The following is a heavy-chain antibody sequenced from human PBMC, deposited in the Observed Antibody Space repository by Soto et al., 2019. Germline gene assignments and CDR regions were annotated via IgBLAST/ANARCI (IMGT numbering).Heavy chain of an antibody. V-gene: IGHV4-30-4*01. CDR1: GGSLNSEHYH. Sequence: QIQLQESGPGLVRPSQTLSLTCTVSGGSLNSEHYHWTWIRQAPGKGLEWIGYIHYTGSVRYNPSLPSRITMSVDTSKNLFSLNLSSVTAADTAVYFCVREDDGGDRDYYGLDVWGQGTMVTVSS. CDR2: IHYTGSV. CDR3: VREDDGGDRDYYGLDV. J-gene: IGHJ6*02. D-gene: IGHD2-21*02.